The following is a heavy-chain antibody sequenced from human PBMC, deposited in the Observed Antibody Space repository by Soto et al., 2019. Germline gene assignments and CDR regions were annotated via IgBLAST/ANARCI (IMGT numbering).Heavy chain of an antibody. CDR3: ERLPRTLDS. Sequence: GGSLRLSCVGSGFTFSDNHMSWVRQAPGRGLEWVANINSDGSDNYYVDSVKGRFTISRDNARNSLYLQMNSLRVEDTAVYYCERLPRTLDSWGQGVLVTVSS. CDR2: INSDGSDN. J-gene: IGHJ4*02. V-gene: IGHV3-7*01. CDR1: GFTFSDNH.